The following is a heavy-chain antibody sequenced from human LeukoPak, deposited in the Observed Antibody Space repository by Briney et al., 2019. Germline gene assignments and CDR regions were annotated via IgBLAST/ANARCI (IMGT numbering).Heavy chain of an antibody. D-gene: IGHD1-26*01. CDR2: ISGSGGST. Sequence: GGSLRLSCAASAFTFSNYGMTWVRQAPGKGLECVSAISGSGGSTYYADSVKGRFTISRDNSKNTLYLQMNSLRAEDTAVYYCAKSISSGLAATAVGAQFDYWAREPWSPSPQ. CDR3: AKSISSGLAATAVGAQFDY. V-gene: IGHV3-23*01. CDR1: AFTFSNYG. J-gene: IGHJ4*02.